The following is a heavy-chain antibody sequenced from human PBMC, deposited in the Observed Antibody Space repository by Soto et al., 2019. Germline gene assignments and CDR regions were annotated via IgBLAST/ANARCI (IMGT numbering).Heavy chain of an antibody. D-gene: IGHD1-20*01. J-gene: IGHJ4*02. Sequence: PSETLSLTCTVSGGSISSYYWSWIRQPPGKGLEWIGYIYYSGSTNYNPSLKSRVTISVDTSKNQFSLKLSSVTAADTAVYYCAREAPNWNDVGGALDYWGQGTLVTVSS. CDR1: GGSISSYY. V-gene: IGHV4-59*01. CDR3: AREAPNWNDVGGALDY. CDR2: IYYSGST.